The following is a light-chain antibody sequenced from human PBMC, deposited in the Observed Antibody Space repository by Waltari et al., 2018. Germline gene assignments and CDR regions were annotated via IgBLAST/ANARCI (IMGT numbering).Light chain of an antibody. Sequence: QSALTQPASVSGSPGQSITISCTGTRSDVGGYDFVSWYQQHQGKVPKLIIYDVSHRPSGVSTRFSGSKSGNTASLTISGLQSEDEADYYCNSYTSSNTRVFGTGTRVTVL. CDR1: RSDVGGYDF. J-gene: IGLJ1*01. CDR3: NSYTSSNTRV. V-gene: IGLV2-14*03. CDR2: DVS.